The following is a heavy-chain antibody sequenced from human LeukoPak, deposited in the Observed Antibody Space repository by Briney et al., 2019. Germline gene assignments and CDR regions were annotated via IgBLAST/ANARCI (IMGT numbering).Heavy chain of an antibody. CDR2: ISVYDGNT. D-gene: IGHD2-2*02. CDR3: ARDSGTWVECTRTACYIAY. CDR1: GYTFISYG. Sequence: ASVKVSCKASGYTFISYGIAWVRQVPGQGLEWLGWISVYDGNTRNAQRFQGRVTMTTDTLTSTAYMELRSLRSDDTAVYYCARDSGTWVECTRTACYIAYWGQGTLVSVSS. J-gene: IGHJ4*02. V-gene: IGHV1-18*01.